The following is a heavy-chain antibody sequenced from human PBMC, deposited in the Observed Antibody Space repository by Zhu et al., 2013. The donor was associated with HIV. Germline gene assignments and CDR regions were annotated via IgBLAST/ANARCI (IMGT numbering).Heavy chain of an antibody. J-gene: IGHJ4*02. CDR2: IYYSGST. V-gene: IGHV4-39*07. Sequence: QVQLQESGPGLVKPSETLSLTCTVSGGSISSSSSYWGWIRQPPGKGLEWIGSIYYSGSTYYNPSLTSRVTISVDTSKNQFSLKLSSLTAADTAVYYCARDQTIYGSDWRRFDYWGQGTLVTVSS. D-gene: IGHD6-19*01. CDR1: GGSISSSSSY. CDR3: ARDQTIYGSDWRRFDY.